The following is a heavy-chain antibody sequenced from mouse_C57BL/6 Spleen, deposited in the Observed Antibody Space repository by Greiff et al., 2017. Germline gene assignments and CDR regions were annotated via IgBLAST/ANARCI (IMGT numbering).Heavy chain of an antibody. CDR1: GFSLTSYG. J-gene: IGHJ2*01. CDR3: ARNSPAGYLFDY. D-gene: IGHD3-2*02. CDR2: IWSGGST. V-gene: IGHV2-2*01. Sequence: QVQLQQSGPGLVQPSQSLSITCTVSGFSLTSYGVHWVRQSPGKGLEWLGVIWSGGSTDYNAAFISRLSISKDNSKSQVFFKMNSLQADDTAIDYCARNSPAGYLFDYWGQGTTLTVSS.